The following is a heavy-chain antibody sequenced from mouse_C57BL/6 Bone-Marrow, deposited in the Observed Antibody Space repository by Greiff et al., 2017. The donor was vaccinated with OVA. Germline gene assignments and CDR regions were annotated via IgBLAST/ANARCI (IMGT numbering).Heavy chain of an antibody. Sequence: VQLQQSGAELVMPGASVKLSCKASGYTFTSYWMHWVKQRPGQGLEWIGEIDPSDSYTNYNQKFKGKSTLTVDKSSSTAYMQLSSLTSEDSAVYYCARQLRLRDAMDYWGQGTSVTVSS. D-gene: IGHD3-2*02. V-gene: IGHV1-69*01. CDR2: IDPSDSYT. CDR1: GYTFTSYW. CDR3: ARQLRLRDAMDY. J-gene: IGHJ4*01.